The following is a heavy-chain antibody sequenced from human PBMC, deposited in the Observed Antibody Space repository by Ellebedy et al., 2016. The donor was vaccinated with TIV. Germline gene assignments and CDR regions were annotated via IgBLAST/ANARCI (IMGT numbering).Heavy chain of an antibody. J-gene: IGHJ4*02. CDR2: ISGSGLGR. Sequence: PGGSLRLSCAASGFTSSSYAMSWVRQAPGKGLEWVSAISGSGLGRYYADSVKGRFTISRDTSKNTLYLEMNSLRADDTAVYYCARDLGPVYIFGYFDYWGQGTLVTVSS. CDR1: GFTSSSYA. CDR3: ARDLGPVYIFGYFDY. D-gene: IGHD3-22*01. V-gene: IGHV3-23*01.